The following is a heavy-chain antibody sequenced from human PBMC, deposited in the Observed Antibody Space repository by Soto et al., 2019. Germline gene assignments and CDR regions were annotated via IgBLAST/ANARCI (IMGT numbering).Heavy chain of an antibody. CDR3: ARDHYGSSGYYYFDY. V-gene: IGHV1-69*13. D-gene: IGHD3-22*01. J-gene: IGHJ4*02. CDR2: IIPIFGTA. Sequence: SVKVSCKASGGTFSSYAISWVRQAPGQGLEWMGGIIPIFGTANYAQKFQGRVTITADESTSTAYMELSSLRSEDTAVYYCARDHYGSSGYYYFDYWGQGTLVTVSS. CDR1: GGTFSSYA.